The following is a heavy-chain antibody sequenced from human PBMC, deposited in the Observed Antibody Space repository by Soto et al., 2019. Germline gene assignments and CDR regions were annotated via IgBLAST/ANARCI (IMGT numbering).Heavy chain of an antibody. CDR2: IIPILGIA. CDR3: ARDGYSSSWYPTVPYYYYRMDV. D-gene: IGHD6-13*01. J-gene: IGHJ6*04. V-gene: IGHV1-69*04. CDR1: GGTFSSYT. Sequence: ASVKVSCKASGGTFSSYTISWVRQAPGQGLEWMGRIIPILGIANYAQKFQGRVTITADKSTSTTYMELSSLRSEDTAVYYCARDGYSSSWYPTVPYYYYRMDVWGKGTPVTVPS.